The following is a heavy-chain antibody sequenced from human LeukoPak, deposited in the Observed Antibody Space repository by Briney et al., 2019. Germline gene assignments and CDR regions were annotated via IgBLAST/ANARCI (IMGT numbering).Heavy chain of an antibody. CDR3: ARDWGYYGSGSYYTKRGYSYGSLDY. Sequence: ASVKVSCKASGYTFTSYYMHWVRQAPGQGLESMGIINPSGGSTSYAQKFQGRVTMTRDTSTSTVYMELSSLRSEDTAVYYCARDWGYYGSGSYYTKRGYSYGSLDYWGQGTLVTVSS. CDR2: INPSGGST. CDR1: GYTFTSYY. J-gene: IGHJ4*02. D-gene: IGHD3-10*01. V-gene: IGHV1-46*01.